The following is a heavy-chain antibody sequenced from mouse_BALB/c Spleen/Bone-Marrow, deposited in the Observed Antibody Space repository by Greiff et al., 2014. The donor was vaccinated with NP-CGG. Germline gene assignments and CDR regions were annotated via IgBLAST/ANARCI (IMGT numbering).Heavy chain of an antibody. D-gene: IGHD2-14*01. V-gene: IGHV1S130*01. J-gene: IGHJ2*01. CDR3: ARHHRYAYYFDY. CDR2: IHPNSGNT. Sequence: QVQLQQSGSVLVRPGASVKLSCKASGYTFTNSWIHWAKQRPGQGLEWIGDIHPNSGNTNYNEKFKGKATVTVDTSSSTAYMDLSSLTSEVSAVYYCARHHRYAYYFDYWDQGTTLTVSS. CDR1: GYTFTNSW.